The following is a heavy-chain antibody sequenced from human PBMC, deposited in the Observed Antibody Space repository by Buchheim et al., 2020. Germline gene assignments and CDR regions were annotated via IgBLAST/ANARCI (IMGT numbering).Heavy chain of an antibody. CDR2: ISYDGSNK. CDR3: ASLELLNWGEI. Sequence: QVQLVESGGGVVQPGRSLRLSCAASGFTFSSYGMHWVRQAPGKGLEWVAVISYDGSNKYYADSVKDRFTISRDNSKNTLYLQMNSLRAEDTAVYYCASLELLNWGEIWGQGTL. V-gene: IGHV3-30*03. D-gene: IGHD1-7*01. J-gene: IGHJ4*02. CDR1: GFTFSSYG.